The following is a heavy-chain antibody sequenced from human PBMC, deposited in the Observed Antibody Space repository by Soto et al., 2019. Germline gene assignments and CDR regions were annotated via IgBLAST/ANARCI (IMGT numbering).Heavy chain of an antibody. CDR2: IYWDDDK. Sequence: SGPTLVNPTQTLTLTCTFSGFSLSTSGVGVGWIRQPPGKALERLAIIYWDDDKRYRPSLKRRLTITKDTSKNQVVLTMTNMDPMDTAKYYCIHRRSGSYYNYWGQGTLVTVSS. D-gene: IGHD1-26*01. CDR3: IHRRSGSYYNY. V-gene: IGHV2-5*02. CDR1: GFSLSTSGVG. J-gene: IGHJ4*02.